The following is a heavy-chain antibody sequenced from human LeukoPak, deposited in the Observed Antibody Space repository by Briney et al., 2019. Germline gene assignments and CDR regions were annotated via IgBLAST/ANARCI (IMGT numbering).Heavy chain of an antibody. CDR3: ATSGGTLGPTNYFPY. CDR2: INHSGST. Sequence: SETLSLTCAVYGESFSRYNYSSIRQPPGKGLEWIGEINHSGSTNYNPSLKSRVTISVDTSKNQFSLKLSSVTAADTAVYYCATSGGTLGPTNYFPYWRQGTLVTVSS. D-gene: IGHD3-16*01. V-gene: IGHV4-34*01. J-gene: IGHJ4*02. CDR1: GESFSRYN.